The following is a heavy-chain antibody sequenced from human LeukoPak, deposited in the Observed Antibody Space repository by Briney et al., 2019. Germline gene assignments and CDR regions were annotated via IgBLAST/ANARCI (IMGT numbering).Heavy chain of an antibody. CDR3: ARSDRPALRYFDWLLFPFDY. Sequence: ASVKVSCKASGGTFSSYAISWVRQAPGQGLGWMGGIIPIFGTANYAQKFQGRVTITADDSTSTAYMELSSLRSEDTAVYYCARSDRPALRYFDWLLFPFDYWGQGTLVTVSS. J-gene: IGHJ4*02. V-gene: IGHV1-69*13. D-gene: IGHD3-9*01. CDR1: GGTFSSYA. CDR2: IIPIFGTA.